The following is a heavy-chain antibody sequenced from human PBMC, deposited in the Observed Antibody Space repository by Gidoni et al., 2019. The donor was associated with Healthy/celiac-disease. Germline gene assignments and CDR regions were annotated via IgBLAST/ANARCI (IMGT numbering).Heavy chain of an antibody. Sequence: QLQLQASGPGLVKPSETLYLTCTVSGGSVSSSSDYWGWIRQPPGKGLEWIGSIYYSGSTYYNPSLKSRVTISVDTSKNQFSLKLSSVTAADTAVYYCASHLGGGSRDYWGQVTLVTVSS. D-gene: IGHD2-15*01. V-gene: IGHV4-39*01. CDR2: IYYSGST. CDR1: GGSVSSSSDY. J-gene: IGHJ4*02. CDR3: ASHLGGGSRDY.